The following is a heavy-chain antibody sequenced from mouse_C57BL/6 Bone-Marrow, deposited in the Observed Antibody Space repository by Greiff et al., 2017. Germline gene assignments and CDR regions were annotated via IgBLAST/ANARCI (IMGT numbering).Heavy chain of an antibody. CDR1: GYTFTDYN. Sequence: EVQLQESGPELVKPGASVKMSCKASGYTFTDYNMHWVKQSHGKSLEWIGNINPNNGGTSYNQKFKGKATLTVNKSSSTAYMELRSLTSEDSAVYYCARSYDGYPSGFAYWGQGTLVTVSA. CDR3: ARSYDGYPSGFAY. CDR2: INPNNGGT. D-gene: IGHD2-3*01. V-gene: IGHV1-22*01. J-gene: IGHJ3*01.